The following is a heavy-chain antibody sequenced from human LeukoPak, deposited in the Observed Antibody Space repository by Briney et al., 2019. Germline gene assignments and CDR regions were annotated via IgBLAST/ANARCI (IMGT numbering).Heavy chain of an antibody. D-gene: IGHD3-22*01. CDR3: ARDPLSNYYDSSGYYSSA. CDR2: IYSGGST. Sequence: PGGSLRLSCAASGFTFSSNYMSWVRQAPGKGLEWVSVIYSGGSTYYADSVKGRFTISRDNSKNTLYLQMNSLRAEDTAVYYCARDPLSNYYDSSGYYSSAWGQGTLVTVSS. J-gene: IGHJ4*02. V-gene: IGHV3-53*01. CDR1: GFTFSSNY.